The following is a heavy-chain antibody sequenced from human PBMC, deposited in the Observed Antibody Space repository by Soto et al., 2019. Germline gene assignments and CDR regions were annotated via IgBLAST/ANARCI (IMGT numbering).Heavy chain of an antibody. CDR2: IWYDGSNK. CDR1: GFTFSTYA. V-gene: IGHV3-33*01. Sequence: QVQLVESGGGVVQSGRSLRLSCAASGFTFSTYAMQWVRQAPGKGLEWVAVIWYDGSNKYYGDSVKGRFTISRDNSKNTLYLHMNSLRVEDTAIYDCARDYSRSSGRMVDYWGQGTLVTVSS. J-gene: IGHJ4*02. D-gene: IGHD6-6*01. CDR3: ARDYSRSSGRMVDY.